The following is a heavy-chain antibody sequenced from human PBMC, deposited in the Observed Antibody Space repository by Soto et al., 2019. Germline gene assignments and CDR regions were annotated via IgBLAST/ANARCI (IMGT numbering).Heavy chain of an antibody. Sequence: PGGSLRLSCAASRFTFSDYSMNWVRQAPGKGLEWVSYISGGGETIYYADSVRGRFTISRDNAKNSLFLQMNSLREEDTAVYYCARESPSSQWLPTRYLDYWGQGTLVTVSS. J-gene: IGHJ4*02. V-gene: IGHV3-48*02. D-gene: IGHD6-19*01. CDR1: RFTFSDYS. CDR3: ARESPSSQWLPTRYLDY. CDR2: ISGGGETI.